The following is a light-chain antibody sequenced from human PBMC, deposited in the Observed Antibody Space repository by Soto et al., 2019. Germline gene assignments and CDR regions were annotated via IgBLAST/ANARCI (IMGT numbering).Light chain of an antibody. CDR2: FAS. CDR3: QQYNNWPHT. V-gene: IGKV3-15*01. Sequence: EIVMTQSPATLSVSPGERATLSCRASQSVSSKLAWFQQKPGQAPRLLIYFASTRATGIPARFGGSGSGTEFTLTISSLQSEDFAVYYCQQYNNWPHTFGQGTKLEIK. J-gene: IGKJ2*01. CDR1: QSVSSK.